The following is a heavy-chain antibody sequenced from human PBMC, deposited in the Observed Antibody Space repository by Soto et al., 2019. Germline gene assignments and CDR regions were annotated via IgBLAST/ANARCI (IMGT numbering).Heavy chain of an antibody. CDR1: GFTFSSYW. Sequence: EVQLVESGGGLVQPGGSLRLSCAASGFTFSSYWMSWFRQAPGKGLEWVANIKQDGSEKYYVDSVKGRFTISRDNAKNSLYLQMNSLRAEDTAVYYCARDRLSIAAPRAFDIWGQGTMVTVSS. V-gene: IGHV3-7*03. J-gene: IGHJ3*02. CDR2: IKQDGSEK. D-gene: IGHD6-6*01. CDR3: ARDRLSIAAPRAFDI.